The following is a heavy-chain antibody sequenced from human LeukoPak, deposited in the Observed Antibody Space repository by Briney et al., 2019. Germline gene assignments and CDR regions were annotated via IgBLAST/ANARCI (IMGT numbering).Heavy chain of an antibody. Sequence: GRSLRLSCAASGFTFSSYAMHWVRQAPGKGLEWMAVISYDGSNKYYADSVKGRFTVSGDNSKNTLYLQMSSLTAADTAVYYCAKDRSIGTYYTFDHWGQGTLVTVSS. CDR2: ISYDGSNK. V-gene: IGHV3-30*14. CDR3: AKDRSIGTYYTFDH. D-gene: IGHD1-26*01. J-gene: IGHJ4*02. CDR1: GFTFSSYA.